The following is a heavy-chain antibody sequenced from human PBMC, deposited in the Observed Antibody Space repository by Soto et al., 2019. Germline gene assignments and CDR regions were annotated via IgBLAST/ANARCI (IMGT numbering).Heavy chain of an antibody. J-gene: IGHJ5*02. CDR1: GGSISSGGYS. Sequence: QLQLQKSGSGLVKPSQTLSLTCAVSGGSISSGGYSWSWIRQPPGKGLEWIGYIYHSGSTYYNPSLKSRVTISVDRSKNQFSLRLSSVTAADTAVYYCARVPSPWGQGTLVTVSS. CDR3: ARVPSP. CDR2: IYHSGST. V-gene: IGHV4-30-2*01.